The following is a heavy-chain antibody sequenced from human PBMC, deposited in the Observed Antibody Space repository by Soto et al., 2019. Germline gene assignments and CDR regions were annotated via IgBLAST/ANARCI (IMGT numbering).Heavy chain of an antibody. CDR1: GGTFSSYA. V-gene: IGHV1-69*01. CDR2: IIPIFGTA. D-gene: IGHD3-22*01. CDR3: ARDRGPSSGYYPYWFDP. J-gene: IGHJ5*02. Sequence: SVKVSFNATGGTFSSYAITLLRQSPGQGLEWMGGIIPIFGTANYAQKFQARVTITADESTSTAYMELSSLRSEDTAVYYCARDRGPSSGYYPYWFDPWGQGTLVTV.